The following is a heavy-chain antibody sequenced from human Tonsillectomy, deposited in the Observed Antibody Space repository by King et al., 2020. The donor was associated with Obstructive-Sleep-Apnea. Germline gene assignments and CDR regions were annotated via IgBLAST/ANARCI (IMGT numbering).Heavy chain of an antibody. J-gene: IGHJ4*02. CDR1: GFSLSTSGMC. D-gene: IGHD2-15*01. CDR2: IDWDDDK. Sequence: TLKESGPALVKPTQTLTLTCTFSGFSLSTSGMCVSWIRQPPGKALEWLALIDWDDDKYYSTSLKTRLTISKDTSKNQVVLTMTNMDPVDTATYYCARTYGGSCSSGGPFDYWGQGTLVTVSS. CDR3: ARTYGGSCSSGGPFDY. V-gene: IGHV2-70*01.